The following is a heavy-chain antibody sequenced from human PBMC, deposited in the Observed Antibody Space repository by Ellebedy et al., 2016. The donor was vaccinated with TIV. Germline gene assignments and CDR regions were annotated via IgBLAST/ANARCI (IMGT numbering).Heavy chain of an antibody. Sequence: MPSETLSLTCAVSGVSINSAYWWSWVRQSPGKGLEWIGEIYHSGSTNSNPSLKSRVTLSVDTSQNQLSLKVNSVTAADTAVYYCAILGPIAGAAGPSDYWGRGTLVTVSS. CDR3: AILGPIAGAAGPSDY. CDR1: GVSINSAYW. CDR2: IYHSGST. J-gene: IGHJ4*02. V-gene: IGHV4-4*02. D-gene: IGHD6-13*01.